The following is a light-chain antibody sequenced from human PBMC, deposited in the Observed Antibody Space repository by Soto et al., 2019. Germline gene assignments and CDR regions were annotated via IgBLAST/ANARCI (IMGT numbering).Light chain of an antibody. J-gene: IGKJ5*01. Sequence: DIQMTQYPSSLSASVGDRVTITCGASQGISHDLAWYQQKPGKVPKLLIYAASTLQSGVPSRFSGSGSGTDLTITISGMNNEDFETYYCQKYNTDTLTFGQGTRLEIK. CDR3: QKYNTDTLT. V-gene: IGKV1-27*01. CDR2: AAS. CDR1: QGISHD.